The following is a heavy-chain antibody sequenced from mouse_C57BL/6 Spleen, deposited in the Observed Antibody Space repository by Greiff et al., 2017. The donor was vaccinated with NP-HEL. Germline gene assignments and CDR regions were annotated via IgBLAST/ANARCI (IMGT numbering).Heavy chain of an antibody. CDR2: IYPGSGST. V-gene: IGHV1-55*01. Sequence: QVQLQQPGAELVKPGASVKMSCKASGYTFTSYWITWVKQRPGQGLEWIGDIYPGSGSTNYNEKFKSKATLTVDTSSSTAYMQLSSLTSEDSAVYYCARDRGYTETFPFAYWGQGTLVTVSA. J-gene: IGHJ3*01. CDR3: ARDRGYTETFPFAY. CDR1: GYTFTSYW. D-gene: IGHD2-2*01.